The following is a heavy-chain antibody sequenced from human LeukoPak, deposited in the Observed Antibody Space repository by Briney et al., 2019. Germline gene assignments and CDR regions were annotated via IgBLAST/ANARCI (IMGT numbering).Heavy chain of an antibody. J-gene: IGHJ3*02. CDR2: ISSSSSSYI. V-gene: IGHV3-21*01. CDR1: GFTFSSYS. D-gene: IGHD5-24*01. Sequence: GGSLRLSCAASGFTFSSYSMNWVRQAPGKGLEWVSSISSSSSSYIYYADSVKGRFTISRDNAKNSLYLQMNSLRAEDTAVYYCARSRDGYNFADAFDIWGQGTMVTVSS. CDR3: ARSRDGYNFADAFDI.